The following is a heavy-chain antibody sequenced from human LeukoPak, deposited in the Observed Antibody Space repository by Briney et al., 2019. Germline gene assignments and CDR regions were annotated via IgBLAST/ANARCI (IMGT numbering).Heavy chain of an antibody. CDR1: GFIFSSSG. V-gene: IGHV3-30*18. CDR3: AKDLLAVTAPKAYFDF. J-gene: IGHJ4*02. D-gene: IGHD2-21*02. CDR2: ISYEGSEK. Sequence: GGSLRLSCAVSGFIFSSSGIHWVRQAPGKGLVWVAGISYEGSEKYYAESVKGRFTISRDNPKTTVYLQMNSLKIEDTAVYYCAKDLLAVTAPKAYFDFWGQGTLVTVSS.